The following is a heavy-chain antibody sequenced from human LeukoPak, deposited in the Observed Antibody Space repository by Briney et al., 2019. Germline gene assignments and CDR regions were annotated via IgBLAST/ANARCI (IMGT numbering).Heavy chain of an antibody. CDR3: ARGGLWFGELLYLSEAPYFDY. D-gene: IGHD3-10*01. J-gene: IGHJ4*02. CDR1: GGSISSGDYY. Sequence: SQTLSLTCTVSGGSISSGDYYWSWIRQPPGKGLEWIGYIYYSGSTYCNPSLKSRVTISVDTSKNQFSLKLSSVTAADTAVYYCARGGLWFGELLYLSEAPYFDYWGQGTLVTVSS. CDR2: IYYSGST. V-gene: IGHV4-30-4*01.